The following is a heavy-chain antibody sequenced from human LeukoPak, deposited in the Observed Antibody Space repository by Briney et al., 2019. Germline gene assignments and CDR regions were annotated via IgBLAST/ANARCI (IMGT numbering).Heavy chain of an antibody. CDR2: MNPNSGNT. J-gene: IGHJ4*02. CDR1: GYTFTSYD. Sequence: ASLEVSCKASGYTFTSYDINWVRQATGQGLEWMGCMNPNSGNTGYAQKFQGRVTMTRNTSISTAYMELSSLRSEDTAVYYCARGLEVAALFLGYWGQGTLVTVSS. D-gene: IGHD2-15*01. CDR3: ARGLEVAALFLGY. V-gene: IGHV1-8*01.